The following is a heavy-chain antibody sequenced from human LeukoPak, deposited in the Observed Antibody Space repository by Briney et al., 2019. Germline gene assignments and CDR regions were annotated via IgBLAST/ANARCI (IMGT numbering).Heavy chain of an antibody. Sequence: GGSLRLSCAASGFTVSSTYMGWVRQAPGKGLEWVSVIYSGGAAYYPDSVKGRFTISRDLSKNTLYLQMSDLRAEGTAVYYCARVAVAYFYYWGQGTLVTVSS. V-gene: IGHV3-66*01. CDR2: IYSGGAA. CDR1: GFTVSSTY. CDR3: ARVAVAYFYY. J-gene: IGHJ4*02. D-gene: IGHD6-19*01.